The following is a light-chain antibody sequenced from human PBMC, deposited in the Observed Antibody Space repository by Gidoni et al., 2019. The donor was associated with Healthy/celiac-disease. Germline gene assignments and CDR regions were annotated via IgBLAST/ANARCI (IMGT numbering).Light chain of an antibody. CDR3: QSYDSSLSAHVV. CDR1: SSNIGAGYD. V-gene: IGLV1-40*01. J-gene: IGLJ2*01. CDR2: GNS. Sequence: QSVLTQPPSVSGAPGQRVTISCTGSSSNIGAGYDVHWSQQLPGTAPKLLLYGNSNRPSGVPDRFSGSKSGTSASLAITGLQAEDEADYYCQSYDSSLSAHVVFGGGTKLTVL.